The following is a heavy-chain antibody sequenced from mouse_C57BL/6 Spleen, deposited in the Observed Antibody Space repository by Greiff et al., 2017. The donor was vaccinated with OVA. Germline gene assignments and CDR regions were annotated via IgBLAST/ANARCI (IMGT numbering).Heavy chain of an antibody. CDR2: IDPSDSYT. Sequence: VQLQQPGAELVMPGASVKLSCKASGYTFTSYWMHWVKQRPGQGLEWIGEIDPSDSYTNYNQKFKGKSTLTVDKSSSTAYMQLSSLTSEDSAVDYCARFGDYYGFAYWGQGTLVTVSA. J-gene: IGHJ3*01. CDR3: ARFGDYYGFAY. D-gene: IGHD1-1*01. V-gene: IGHV1-69*01. CDR1: GYTFTSYW.